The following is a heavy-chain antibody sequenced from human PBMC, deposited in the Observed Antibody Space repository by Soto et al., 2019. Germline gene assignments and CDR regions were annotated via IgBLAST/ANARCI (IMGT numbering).Heavy chain of an antibody. CDR3: ARTPYSSRRNGMDV. CDR1: GGTFSSYA. J-gene: IGHJ6*02. Sequence: QVQLVQSGAEVKKPGSSVKVSCKASGGTFSSYAISWVRQAPGQGLEWMGGIIPIFGTANYAQKFQGRVTITADESTSTAYMELSSLRSEDTALYYCARTPYSSRRNGMDVLCQGTTVTVSS. V-gene: IGHV1-69*01. CDR2: IIPIFGTA. D-gene: IGHD6-13*01.